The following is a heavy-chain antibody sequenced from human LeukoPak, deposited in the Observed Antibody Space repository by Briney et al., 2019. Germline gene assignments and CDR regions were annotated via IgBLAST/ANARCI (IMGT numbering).Heavy chain of an antibody. CDR1: GDSINNGFYY. CDR2: VYNRGTT. D-gene: IGHD3-10*01. J-gene: IGHJ4*02. Sequence: SQTLSLTCSVSGDSINNGFYYWTWIRQHPQKGLQWLGYVYNRGTTYYNPSLESRLTMSLDTSQNVFSLRLTSVTAADTAVYYCARSIRVGYNALANWGQGTRVTVSS. V-gene: IGHV4-31*03. CDR3: ARSIRVGYNALAN.